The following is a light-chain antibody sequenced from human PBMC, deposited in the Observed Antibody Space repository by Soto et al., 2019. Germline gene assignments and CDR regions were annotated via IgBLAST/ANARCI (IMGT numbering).Light chain of an antibody. J-gene: IGKJ1*01. CDR2: AAS. CDR3: QHYGSSVTWT. V-gene: IGKV3-20*01. CDR1: QSIHNYS. Sequence: EVVLTQSPGTVSLSPGETATLSCRASQSIHNYSLARYQHKPGQAPRVLIYAASSRATGIPDRFSGSGCVTCFTLTIISIEAGDGAGYYCQHYGSSVTWTLGQGAQVES.